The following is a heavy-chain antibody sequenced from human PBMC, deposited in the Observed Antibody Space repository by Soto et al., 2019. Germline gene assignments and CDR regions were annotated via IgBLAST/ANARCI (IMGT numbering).Heavy chain of an antibody. CDR2: INGNTGHT. CDR1: GYTFSRYG. Sequence: QVQLVQSGAEVREPGASVKVSCKTSGYTFSRYGITWVRQAPGQGLEWVGWINGNTGHTIYAMNLEDRLTISTDTATRTAYMELRSRKSDATDVYYCARERKWEPLPYWGQGTLVTVSS. D-gene: IGHD1-26*01. CDR3: ARERKWEPLPY. J-gene: IGHJ4*02. V-gene: IGHV1-18*01.